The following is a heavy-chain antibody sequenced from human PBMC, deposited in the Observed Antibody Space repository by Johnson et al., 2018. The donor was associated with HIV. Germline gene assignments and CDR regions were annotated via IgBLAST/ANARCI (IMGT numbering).Heavy chain of an antibody. Sequence: VQLVESGGGVVQPGRSLRLSCAASGFTFSNYGMHWVRQAPGKGLEWVANIKQDGSEKYYVDSVKGRFTISRDNAKNSLYLQMNSLRAEDTAVYYCARAMYTSGWSYDAFDIWGQGTKVTVSS. CDR1: GFTFSNYG. J-gene: IGHJ3*02. D-gene: IGHD6-19*01. CDR2: IKQDGSEK. CDR3: ARAMYTSGWSYDAFDI. V-gene: IGHV3-7*01.